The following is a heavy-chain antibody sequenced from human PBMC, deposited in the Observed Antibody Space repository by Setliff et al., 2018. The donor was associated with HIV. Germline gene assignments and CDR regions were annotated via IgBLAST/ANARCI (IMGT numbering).Heavy chain of an antibody. CDR2: ISAYNGNT. Sequence: ASVKVSCKASGYTFTSYGISWVRQAPGQGLEWMGWISAYNGNTNYAQKLQGRVTMTTDTSTSTAYMELRSLRSDDTAVYYCARLGLEWLLLSTYYYYGTDVWGQGTTVTVSS. V-gene: IGHV1-18*01. D-gene: IGHD3-3*01. CDR3: ARLGLEWLLLSTYYYYGTDV. J-gene: IGHJ6*02. CDR1: GYTFTSYG.